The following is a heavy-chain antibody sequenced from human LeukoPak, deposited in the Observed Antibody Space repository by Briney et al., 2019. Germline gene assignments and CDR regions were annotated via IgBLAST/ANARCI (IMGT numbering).Heavy chain of an antibody. CDR2: INSGGSST. Sequence: GGSLRLSCAASGFTFSSYWMHWVRQAPGKGLVWVSRINSGGSSTSYADSVKGRFTISRDNAKNTLYLQMNSLRAEDTAVYYCARDIGGYSGYDLVDYWGQGTLVTVSS. J-gene: IGHJ4*02. V-gene: IGHV3-74*01. CDR3: ARDIGGYSGYDLVDY. CDR1: GFTFSSYW. D-gene: IGHD5-12*01.